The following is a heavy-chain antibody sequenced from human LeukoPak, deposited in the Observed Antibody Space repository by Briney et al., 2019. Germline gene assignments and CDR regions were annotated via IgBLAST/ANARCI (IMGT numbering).Heavy chain of an antibody. Sequence: SVKVSCKASGGTFSSYAISWVRQAPGQGLEWMGGIIPIFGTANYAQKFQGRVTITADESTSTAYMELSSLRSEDTAVYYCASNGRYYDILTGYYNDAFDIWGQGTMVTVSS. D-gene: IGHD3-9*01. V-gene: IGHV1-69*13. J-gene: IGHJ3*02. CDR1: GGTFSSYA. CDR3: ASNGRYYDILTGYYNDAFDI. CDR2: IIPIFGTA.